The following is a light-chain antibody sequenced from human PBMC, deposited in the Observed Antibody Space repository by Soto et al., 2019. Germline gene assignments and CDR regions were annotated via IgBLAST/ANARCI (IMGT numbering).Light chain of an antibody. V-gene: IGKV1-6*01. CDR2: AAS. Sequence: IPLTHSPSSLSASLGYRFTITCRSSQGIRNDLGWYQQKPGKAPKLLIYAASSLQSGVPSRFSGSGSGTDFTLTISSLQPEDFATYYCQQYNSFWTFGQGTKVDIK. J-gene: IGKJ1*01. CDR1: QGIRND. CDR3: QQYNSFWT.